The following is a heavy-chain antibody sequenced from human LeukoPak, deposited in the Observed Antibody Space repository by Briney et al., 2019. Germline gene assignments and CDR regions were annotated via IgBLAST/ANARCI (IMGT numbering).Heavy chain of an antibody. CDR3: AKDTPISVTTGSDAFDT. CDR1: GFTFSSYA. V-gene: IGHV3-23*01. D-gene: IGHD4-17*01. CDR2: ITGSGGST. J-gene: IGHJ3*02. Sequence: GGSLRLSCAASGFTFSSYAMSWVRQAPGKGLEWVSAITGSGGSTYYADSVKGRFTISRDNSKNRLYLQMNSLRAEDTAVYYCAKDTPISVTTGSDAFDTWGQGTMVTVSS.